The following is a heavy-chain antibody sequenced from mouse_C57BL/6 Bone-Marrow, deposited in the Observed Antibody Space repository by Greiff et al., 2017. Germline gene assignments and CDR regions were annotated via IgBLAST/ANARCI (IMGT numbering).Heavy chain of an antibody. CDR1: GYTFTSYW. Sequence: QVQLQQSGAELVKPGASVKMSCKASGYTFTSYWITWVQQRPGQGLEWIGDIYPTSGRTNYNEKFKGNAILTVDTSSNTAYMQLISLTSEDSAVFYCARSGPLGRSFDYWGQGTTLTVSS. D-gene: IGHD4-1*01. CDR3: ARSGPLGRSFDY. V-gene: IGHV1-55*01. CDR2: IYPTSGRT. J-gene: IGHJ2*01.